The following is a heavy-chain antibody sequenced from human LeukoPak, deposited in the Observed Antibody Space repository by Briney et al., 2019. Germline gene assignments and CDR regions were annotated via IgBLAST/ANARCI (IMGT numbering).Heavy chain of an antibody. CDR1: GGSISSSSYF. J-gene: IGHJ4*01. D-gene: IGHD3-10*01. V-gene: IGHV4-39*01. Sequence: SDTLSLTCTVSGGSISSSSYFWGWIRQPPGKGLEWIGSIYYSGSTYYNPSLKSRVTISVDTSKNQFSLKLSSVTAADTAVYYCASHPGEDSEVDYWGQGTLVTVSS. CDR3: ASHPGEDSEVDY. CDR2: IYYSGST.